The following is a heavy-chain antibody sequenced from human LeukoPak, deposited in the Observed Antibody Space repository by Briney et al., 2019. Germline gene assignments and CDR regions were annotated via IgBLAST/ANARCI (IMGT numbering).Heavy chain of an antibody. CDR2: ISWNSGSI. CDR1: GFTFDDYA. Sequence: PGGSLRLSCAASGFTFDDYAMHWVRQATGKGLEWVSGISWNSGSIGYADSVKGRFTISRDNAKNSLYLQMNSLRAEDTALYYCAKDSGYDLYYFDYWGQGTLVTVSS. V-gene: IGHV3-9*01. CDR3: AKDSGYDLYYFDY. D-gene: IGHD5-12*01. J-gene: IGHJ4*02.